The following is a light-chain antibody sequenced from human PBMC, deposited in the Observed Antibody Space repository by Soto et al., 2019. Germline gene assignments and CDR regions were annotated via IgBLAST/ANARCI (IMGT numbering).Light chain of an antibody. CDR2: GAS. J-gene: IGKJ4*01. V-gene: IGKV3D-20*02. CDR1: QSVSNNY. CDR3: QQRRDWPLT. Sequence: EIVLTQSPGTLSLSPGERATLSCRASQSVSNNYLAWYQQKPGQAPRLLIYGASNRATGIPGRFSGSGSGADFTLTISSLEPEDVAIYYCQQRRDWPLTFGGGTKVDIK.